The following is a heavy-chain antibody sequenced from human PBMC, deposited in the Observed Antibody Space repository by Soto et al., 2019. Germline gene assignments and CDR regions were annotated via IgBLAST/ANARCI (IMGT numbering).Heavy chain of an antibody. CDR2: ISSSGSSI. D-gene: IGHD2-2*01. J-gene: IGHJ6*02. V-gene: IGHV3-11*01. CDR1: GLTFSDCY. CDR3: ASVSCAAWGYAMDG. Sequence: QVQLVESGGGLVKPGGSLRLSCAASGLTFSDCYMNWIRQAPGKGLEWVSYISSSGSSINYAGSVKGRFTISRDNAKNSLYQQMNSLRAEDTAMYYCASVSCAAWGYAMDGWGQGTTVALSS.